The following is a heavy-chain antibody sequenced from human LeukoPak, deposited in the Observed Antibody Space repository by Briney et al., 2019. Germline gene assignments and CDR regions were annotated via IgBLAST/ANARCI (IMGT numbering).Heavy chain of an antibody. CDR3: ARGSRLGVVGRDAFDI. Sequence: GGSLRLSCAASGFTFSRYSMNWVRQAPGKGLEWVSSISISSNYIYYPDSLKGRFTISRDNAKNLLYLQINSLRAEDTAVYYCARGSRLGVVGRDAFDIWGQGTMVTVSS. V-gene: IGHV3-21*01. CDR1: GFTFSRYS. J-gene: IGHJ3*02. D-gene: IGHD3-3*01. CDR2: ISISSNYI.